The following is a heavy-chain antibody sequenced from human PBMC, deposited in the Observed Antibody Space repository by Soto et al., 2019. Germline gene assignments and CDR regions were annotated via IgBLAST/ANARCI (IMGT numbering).Heavy chain of an antibody. Sequence: GESLKISCKGSGYSFTNNWIGGVGQMPGKGLEWMGIIYPGDSDTRYSPSFQGQVTISADKSISTTYLQWSSLKASDTAMYYCARRSNSQYAMDVWGQGTTVTVSS. CDR1: GYSFTNNW. CDR3: ARRSNSQYAMDV. CDR2: IYPGDSDT. D-gene: IGHD4-4*01. J-gene: IGHJ6*02. V-gene: IGHV5-51*01.